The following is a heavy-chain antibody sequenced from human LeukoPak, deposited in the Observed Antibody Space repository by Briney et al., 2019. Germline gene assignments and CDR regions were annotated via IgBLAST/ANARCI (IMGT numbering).Heavy chain of an antibody. Sequence: ASVKVSCKVSGYTLTELSMYWVRQAPGKGLGWMGGFDPEDGETIYAQKFQGRVTMTEDTSTDTAYMELSSLRSEDTAVYYCATGILGATTDFDYWGQGTLVTVSS. J-gene: IGHJ4*02. D-gene: IGHD1-26*01. CDR1: GYTLTELS. CDR2: FDPEDGET. CDR3: ATGILGATTDFDY. V-gene: IGHV1-24*01.